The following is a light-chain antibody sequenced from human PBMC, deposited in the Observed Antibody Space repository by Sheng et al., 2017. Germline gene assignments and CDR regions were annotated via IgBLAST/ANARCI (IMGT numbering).Light chain of an antibody. CDR2: NTN. CDR1: SGSVSTHYY. Sequence: QTVVTQESSFSVSPGGTVTLTCGLSSGSVSTHYYPSWYQQTPGQAPRTLIYNTNTRSSGVPDRFSGSILGNKAALTITGAQADDESDYYCVLYMGSGIWVFGGGTKLTVL. V-gene: IGLV8-61*01. CDR3: VLYMGSGIWV. J-gene: IGLJ3*02.